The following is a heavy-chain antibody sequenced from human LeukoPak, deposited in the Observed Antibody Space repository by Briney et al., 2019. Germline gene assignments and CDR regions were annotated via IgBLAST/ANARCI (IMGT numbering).Heavy chain of an antibody. CDR3: ARGGGIRSAFDI. CDR1: GGSISSYY. CDR2: IYYSGST. D-gene: IGHD3-3*02. Sequence: SETLSLTCTVSGGSISSYYWSWIRQPPGKGLEWIGYIYYSGSTNYYPSLKSRVTISVDTSKNHFSLKLSSVNAADTAVYYCARGGGIRSAFDIWGQGTMVTVSS. J-gene: IGHJ3*02. V-gene: IGHV4-59*01.